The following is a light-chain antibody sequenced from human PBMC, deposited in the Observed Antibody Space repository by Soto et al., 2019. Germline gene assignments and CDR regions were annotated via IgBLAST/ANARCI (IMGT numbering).Light chain of an antibody. Sequence: EIVLTQSPATLWLSPGEIATLSCGASQIVKNRYVAWYQQKPGLAPRLLIYDASTRATGTPDRFSGSGSGTDFTLTINRLEPEDFAVYYCQHYYDTPGTFGQGTRLEIK. CDR3: QHYYDTPGT. CDR2: DAS. V-gene: IGKV3D-20*01. CDR1: QIVKNRY. J-gene: IGKJ5*01.